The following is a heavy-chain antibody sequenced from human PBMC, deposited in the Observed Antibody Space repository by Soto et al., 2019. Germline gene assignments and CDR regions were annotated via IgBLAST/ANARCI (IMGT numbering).Heavy chain of an antibody. CDR2: IYHSGST. Sequence: SETLSLTCAVSGGSISSSNWWSWVRQPPGKGLEWIGEIYHSGSTNYNPSLKSRVTISVDKSKNQFSLKLSSVTAADTAVYYCAREGLRYFDWLPPAFDYWGQGTLVTVSS. J-gene: IGHJ4*02. CDR3: AREGLRYFDWLPPAFDY. V-gene: IGHV4-4*02. D-gene: IGHD3-9*01. CDR1: GGSISSSNW.